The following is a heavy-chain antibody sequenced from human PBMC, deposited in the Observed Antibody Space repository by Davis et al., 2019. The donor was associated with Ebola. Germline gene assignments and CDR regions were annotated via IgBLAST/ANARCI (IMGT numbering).Heavy chain of an antibody. J-gene: IGHJ4*02. CDR2: ITGSDGST. CDR1: GFTFSSYA. V-gene: IGHV3-23*01. D-gene: IGHD1-26*01. CDR3: AMGGQTYDY. Sequence: PGGSLRLSCAASGFTFSSYAMSWVRQAPGKGLEWVSAITGSDGSTYCADSVKGRFTISRDNSKNTLYLQMNSLRAEDTAVYYCAMGGQTYDYWGQGTLVTVSS.